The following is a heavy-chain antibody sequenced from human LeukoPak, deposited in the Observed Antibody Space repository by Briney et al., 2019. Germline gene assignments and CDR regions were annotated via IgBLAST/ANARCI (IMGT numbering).Heavy chain of an antibody. CDR2: IYSGGST. V-gene: IGHV3-66*01. CDR3: ARDSAEIFNYYYYYGMDV. Sequence: PGGSLRLSCAASGFTVSSNYMSWVRQAPGKGLEWVSVIYSGGSTYYADSVKGRFTISRDNSKNTLYLQMNSLRAEDTAVYYCARDSAEIFNYYYYYGMDVWGQGTTVTVSS. J-gene: IGHJ6*02. CDR1: GFTVSSNY. D-gene: IGHD3-9*01.